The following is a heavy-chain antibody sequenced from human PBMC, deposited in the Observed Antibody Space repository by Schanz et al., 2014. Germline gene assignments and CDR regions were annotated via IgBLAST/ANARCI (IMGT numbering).Heavy chain of an antibody. J-gene: IGHJ3*02. D-gene: IGHD4-17*01. CDR1: GFTFSSYS. Sequence: EVKLLESGGTLVRPGGSLRLSCAASGFTFSSYSMNWVRQAPGKGLEWVSYISSSSSTRYYADSVKGRFTISRDNAKNTLYLQMNTLRAEDTAVYYCARKMKLGVYGGKGHDSLDIWGQGTMVTVSS. CDR3: ARKMKLGVYGGKGHDSLDI. V-gene: IGHV3-48*04. CDR2: ISSSSSTR.